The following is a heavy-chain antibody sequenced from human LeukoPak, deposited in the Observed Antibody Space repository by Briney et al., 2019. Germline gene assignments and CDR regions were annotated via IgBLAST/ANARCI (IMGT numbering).Heavy chain of an antibody. D-gene: IGHD3-22*01. CDR2: INPSGGST. Sequence: ASVKVSCKASGYTFTSYYMHWVRQAPGQGLEWMGIINPSGGSTSYAQKFQGRVTMTRDTSTSTVYMELGSLRSEDTAVYYCARSGDSSGYPVYYYMDVWGKGTTVTVSS. CDR1: GYTFTSYY. J-gene: IGHJ6*03. CDR3: ARSGDSSGYPVYYYMDV. V-gene: IGHV1-46*03.